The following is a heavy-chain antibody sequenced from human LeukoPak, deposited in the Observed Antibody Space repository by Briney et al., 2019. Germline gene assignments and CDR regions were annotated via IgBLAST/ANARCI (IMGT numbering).Heavy chain of an antibody. CDR2: ISSDGRYI. D-gene: IGHD6-6*01. J-gene: IGHJ4*02. Sequence: PGGSLRLSCGGSGFTFSRNAINWVRQTPGKGLEWLSAISSDGRYIYYTDSVKGRFTTSRDNSRNTVYLQMNGLRVEDTAVYSCATVMGSSPSTAYFAYWGQGTLVTVS. V-gene: IGHV3-23*01. CDR3: ATVMGSSPSTAYFAY. CDR1: GFTFSRNA.